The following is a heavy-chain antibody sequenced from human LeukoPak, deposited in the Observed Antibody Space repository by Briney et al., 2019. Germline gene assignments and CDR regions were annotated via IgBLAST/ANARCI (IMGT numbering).Heavy chain of an antibody. D-gene: IGHD3-9*01. CDR3: ARGHTLGGYYKQKYYYYGMDV. J-gene: IGHJ6*02. Sequence: SETLSLTCAVYGGSLSGNFWSWIRQPPGKGPEWIGEISHSGSTNYSPSLKSRLTISVDTSKNQFSLRLSSVTAADTAVYYCARGHTLGGYYKQKYYYYGMDVWGQGTTVTVSS. CDR1: GGSLSGNF. CDR2: ISHSGST. V-gene: IGHV4-34*01.